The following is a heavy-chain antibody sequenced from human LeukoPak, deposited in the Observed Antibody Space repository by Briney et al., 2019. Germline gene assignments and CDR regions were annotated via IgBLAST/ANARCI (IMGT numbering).Heavy chain of an antibody. D-gene: IGHD3-10*01. Sequence: PGGSLRPSCAASGFTFSSYAMSWVRQAPGKGLEWVSAISGSGGSTYYADSVKGRFTISRDNSKNTLYLQMNSLRAEDTAVYYCAKALMVRGVIVPGYWGQGTLVTVSS. V-gene: IGHV3-23*01. CDR3: AKALMVRGVIVPGY. CDR2: ISGSGGST. J-gene: IGHJ4*02. CDR1: GFTFSSYA.